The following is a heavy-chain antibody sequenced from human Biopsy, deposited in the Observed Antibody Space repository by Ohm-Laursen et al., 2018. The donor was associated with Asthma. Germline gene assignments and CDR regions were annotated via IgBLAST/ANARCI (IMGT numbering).Heavy chain of an antibody. CDR1: GYNFISFA. J-gene: IGHJ3*02. CDR3: ARTYYDFLTGQVKDAFGI. V-gene: IGHV1-3*01. CDR2: INAGNGNT. D-gene: IGHD3-9*01. Sequence: SVKVSCKASGYNFISFAIHWVRQAPGQRLEWMGWINAGNGNTKYLQKFQGRVSITRDTSASTAYMELRSLRSEDTAAYYCARTYYDFLTGQVKDAFGIWGQGTMVTVSS.